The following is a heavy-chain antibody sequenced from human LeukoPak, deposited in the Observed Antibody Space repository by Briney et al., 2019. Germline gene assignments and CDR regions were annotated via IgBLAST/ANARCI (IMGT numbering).Heavy chain of an antibody. CDR2: SSYSGST. J-gene: IGHJ6*02. CDR3: ARDHGYYGMDV. CDR1: GGFISSNY. V-gene: IGHV4-59*01. Sequence: SEALSLTCTVSGGFISSNYWNWLRQPPGKGLEWIGYSSYSGSTFYNPSLKSRVTISLDTSKNEFSLKLRSVTAADTAVYYCARDHGYYGMDVWGQGTTVTVSS.